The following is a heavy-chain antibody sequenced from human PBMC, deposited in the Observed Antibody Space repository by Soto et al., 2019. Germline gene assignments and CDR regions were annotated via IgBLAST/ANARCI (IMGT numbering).Heavy chain of an antibody. CDR2: ISAYNGNT. CDR1: GYTFTSYG. V-gene: IGHV1-18*04. J-gene: IGHJ6*02. CDR3: AREGLITIPKYYYCGMDV. Sequence: ASVKVSCKASGYTFTSYGISWVRQAPGQGLEWMGWISAYNGNTNYAQKLQGRVTMTTDTSTSTAYMELRSLRSDDTAVYYCAREGLITIPKYYYCGMDVWGQGTTVTVSS. D-gene: IGHD3-3*01.